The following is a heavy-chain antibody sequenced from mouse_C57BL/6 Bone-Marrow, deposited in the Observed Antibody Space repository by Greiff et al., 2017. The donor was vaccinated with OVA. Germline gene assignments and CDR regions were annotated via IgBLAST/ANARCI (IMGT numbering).Heavy chain of an antibody. CDR2: ISNGGGST. CDR1: GFTFSDYY. Sequence: EVKLVESGGGLVQPGGSLKLSCAASGFTFSDYYMYWVRQTPEKRLEWVAYISNGGGSTYYPDTVKGRFTISRDNAKNTLYLQMSRLKSEDTAMYYCASYVQAWFAYWGQGTLVTVSA. CDR3: ASYVQAWFAY. J-gene: IGHJ3*01. D-gene: IGHD3-2*02. V-gene: IGHV5-12*01.